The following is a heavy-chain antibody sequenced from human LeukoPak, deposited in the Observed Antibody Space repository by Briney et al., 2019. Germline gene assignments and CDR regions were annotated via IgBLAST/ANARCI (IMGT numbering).Heavy chain of an antibody. CDR3: ARDKDGLADY. Sequence: GGSLRLSCAASGFTFSSYSMNWVRQAPGKRLEWVSSISSSSSYIYYADSVKGRFTISRDNAKNSLYLQMNSLRAEDTAVYYCARDKDGLADYWGQGTLVTVSS. CDR2: ISSSSSYI. D-gene: IGHD6-19*01. V-gene: IGHV3-21*01. J-gene: IGHJ4*02. CDR1: GFTFSSYS.